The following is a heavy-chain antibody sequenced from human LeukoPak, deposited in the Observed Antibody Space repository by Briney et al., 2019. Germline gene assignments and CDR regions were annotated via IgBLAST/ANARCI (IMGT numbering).Heavy chain of an antibody. J-gene: IGHJ4*02. CDR3: AARISAADHFDY. V-gene: IGHV4-59*12. CDR1: GGSISSYY. CDR2: IYYSGST. D-gene: IGHD6-13*01. Sequence: SETLSLTCSVSGGSISSYYWSWIRQPPGKGLEWIGYIYYSGSTNYNPSLKSRVTISVDTSKNQFSLKLSSVTAADTAVYYCAARISAADHFDYWGQGTLVTVSS.